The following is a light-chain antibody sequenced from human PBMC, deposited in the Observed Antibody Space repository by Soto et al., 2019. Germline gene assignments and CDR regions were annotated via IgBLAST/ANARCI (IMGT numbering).Light chain of an antibody. CDR1: QNVGSSF. J-gene: IGKJ2*01. CDR3: QQTGRT. CDR2: ATP. Sequence: EIVLTQSPGILSLSPGERATLYCRASQNVGSSFLAWYQHKPGQAPRLLMYATPDRAPGVPDRFSATGSGTDFTLTIYRLEPEDFAVYYCQQTGRTFGPGTKLEIK. V-gene: IGKV3-20*01.